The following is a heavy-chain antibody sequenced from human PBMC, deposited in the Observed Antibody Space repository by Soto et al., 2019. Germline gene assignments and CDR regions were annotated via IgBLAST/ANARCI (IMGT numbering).Heavy chain of an antibody. CDR1: GGSISSYY. J-gene: IGHJ6*02. Sequence: SETLSLTCTVSGGSISSYYWSWIRQPPGKGLEWIGYIHHSGSTSYNPSLKSRVTMSVDTSKNQFSLKVNSVTAADTALYYCARQGFGQLHGLVDVWGPGTTVTVS. CDR2: IHHSGST. V-gene: IGHV4-59*08. CDR3: ARQGFGQLHGLVDV. D-gene: IGHD3-10*01.